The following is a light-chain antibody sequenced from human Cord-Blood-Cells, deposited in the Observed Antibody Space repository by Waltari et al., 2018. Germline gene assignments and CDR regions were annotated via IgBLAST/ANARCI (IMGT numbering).Light chain of an antibody. CDR2: GAS. J-gene: IGKJ5*01. CDR1: QSVSSSY. V-gene: IGKV3-20*01. Sequence: EIVLTQSPGTLSLSPGERATLSCRASQSVSSSYLAWYQQKPGQAPRLLIYGASSRATGIPDRFSGSGSGTDFTLTISRLEPEDFAVYNCQQYGSSITFGQGTRLEIK. CDR3: QQYGSSIT.